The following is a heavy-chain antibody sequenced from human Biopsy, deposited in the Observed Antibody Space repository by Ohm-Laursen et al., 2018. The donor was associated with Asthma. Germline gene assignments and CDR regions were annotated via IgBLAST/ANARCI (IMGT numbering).Heavy chain of an antibody. Sequence: SLRLSCAASGFAVSRDHMFWVRKAPGKGLEWVSVIYSGGTSHTADSVRGRFTISRDYSKNTLYLQMYSLRDEDTAVYYCARLLESGDRGPVNFFALDVWGQGTTVAVS. V-gene: IGHV3-53*01. CDR3: ARLLESGDRGPVNFFALDV. CDR1: GFAVSRDH. J-gene: IGHJ6*02. CDR2: IYSGGTS. D-gene: IGHD6-25*01.